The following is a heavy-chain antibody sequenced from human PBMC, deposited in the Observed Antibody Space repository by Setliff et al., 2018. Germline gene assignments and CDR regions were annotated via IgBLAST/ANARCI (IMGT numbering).Heavy chain of an antibody. CDR2: ISHSGST. D-gene: IGHD3-10*01. J-gene: IGHJ5*02. CDR3: ARASYGWGSHYKIKWFDP. CDR1: GSSISNDYY. V-gene: IGHV4-38-2*01. Sequence: KPSETLSLTCGVPGSSISNDYYWGWIRQPPGRGLEWIGIISHSGSTDYNPSLKSRVTISLDKSRNQFSLHLNSVTASDTAVYYCARASYGWGSHYKIKWFDPWGQGTLVTVSS.